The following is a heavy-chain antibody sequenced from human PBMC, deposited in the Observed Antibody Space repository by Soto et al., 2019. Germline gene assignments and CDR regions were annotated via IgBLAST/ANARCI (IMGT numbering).Heavy chain of an antibody. Sequence: PGGSLRLSCAASGFTFSSYAMHWVRQAPGKGLEWVAVISYDGSNKYYADSVKGRFTISRDNSKNTLYLQMNSLRAEDTAVYYCAREPVWSGYRARMDVWGQGTTVTVSS. CDR2: ISYDGSNK. CDR1: GFTFSSYA. D-gene: IGHD3-3*01. CDR3: AREPVWSGYRARMDV. V-gene: IGHV3-30-3*01. J-gene: IGHJ6*02.